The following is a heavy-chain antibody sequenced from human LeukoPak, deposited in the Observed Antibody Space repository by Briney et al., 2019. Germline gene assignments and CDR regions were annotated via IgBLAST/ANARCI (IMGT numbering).Heavy chain of an antibody. CDR1: GFTFSSYG. CDR2: ISYDGSNK. CDR3: AKAAAGDY. Sequence: GGSLRLSCAASGFTFSSYGMHWVRQAPGKGLEWVAVISYDGSNKYYADSVKGRFTTSRDNSKNTLYLQMNSLRAEDTAVYYCAKAAAGDYWGQGTLVTVSS. V-gene: IGHV3-30*18. J-gene: IGHJ4*02. D-gene: IGHD6-13*01.